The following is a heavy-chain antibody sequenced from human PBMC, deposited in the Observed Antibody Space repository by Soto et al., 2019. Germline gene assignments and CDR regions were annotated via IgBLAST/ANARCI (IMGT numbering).Heavy chain of an antibody. J-gene: IGHJ4*02. V-gene: IGHV4-4*02. CDR2: IFHDGTA. D-gene: IGHD3-10*01. CDR1: GVSISSGNW. Sequence: SETLSLTCAVSGVSISSGNWWAWVRQSPQRGLEYIGEIFHDGTANYYPSFERRVAISVDTSKNQFSLKLTSVTAADTAIYFCARLVYDTRLNYMYFDFWGQGTLVTVSS. CDR3: ARLVYDTRLNYMYFDF.